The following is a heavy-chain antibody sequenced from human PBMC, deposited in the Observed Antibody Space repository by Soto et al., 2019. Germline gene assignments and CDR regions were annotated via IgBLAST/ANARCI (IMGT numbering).Heavy chain of an antibody. CDR1: GFAVSSKY. J-gene: IGHJ4*02. CDR2: IYGGGTT. CDR3: VQTTGWPGFDF. V-gene: IGHV3-53*01. D-gene: IGHD6-19*01. Sequence: EVQLVESGGGLIQPGGSLRLSCAASGFAVSSKYMTWVRQAPGKGLEWVSVIYGGGTTYYADSVKGRFTIPRDTSNNTLYLQMNSLRAEDTAVYYGVQTTGWPGFDFWGQGTLVTVSS.